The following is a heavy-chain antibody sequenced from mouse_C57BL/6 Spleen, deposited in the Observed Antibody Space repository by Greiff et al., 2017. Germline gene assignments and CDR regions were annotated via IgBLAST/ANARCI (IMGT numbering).Heavy chain of an antibody. CDR1: GYTFTSYW. Sequence: QVQLQQPGAELVKPGASVKLSCKASGYTFTSYWMHWVKQRPGQGLEWIGMIHPNSGSTNYNQKFKDKATLTVDKSSSTAYMQLSSLTSEDSAVYYCARYYPREDYFDYWGQGTTLTVSS. D-gene: IGHD1-1*01. J-gene: IGHJ2*01. V-gene: IGHV1-64*01. CDR3: ARYYPREDYFDY. CDR2: IHPNSGST.